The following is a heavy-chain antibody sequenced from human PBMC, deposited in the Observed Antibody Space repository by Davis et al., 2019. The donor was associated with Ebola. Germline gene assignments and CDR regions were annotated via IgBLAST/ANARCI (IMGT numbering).Heavy chain of an antibody. V-gene: IGHV3-30*03. CDR1: GFTFSSYS. CDR2: ISYNGDKT. CDR3: ARGHEPITAMRLFSY. J-gene: IGHJ4*02. D-gene: IGHD5-18*01. Sequence: PGGSLRLSCAASGFTFSSYSMNWVRQAPGKGLEWVAAISYNGDKTYYVDSVRGRFTISRDNSANTVYLQMHSLRTEDTAVYYCARGHEPITAMRLFSYWGQGTLVTVSS.